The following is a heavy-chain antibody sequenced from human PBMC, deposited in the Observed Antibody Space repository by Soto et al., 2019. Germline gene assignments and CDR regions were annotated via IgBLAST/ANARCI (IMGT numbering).Heavy chain of an antibody. V-gene: IGHV4-39*01. Sequence: SETLSLTCTVSGGSISSSSYYWGWIRQPPGKGLEWIGSIYYSGSTYYNPSLKSRVTISVDTSKNQFSLKLSSVTAADTAVYYCAKDQLKRPVDGYYFDYWGQGTLVTVSS. CDR2: IYYSGST. D-gene: IGHD1-1*01. J-gene: IGHJ4*02. CDR3: AKDQLKRPVDGYYFDY. CDR1: GGSISSSSYY.